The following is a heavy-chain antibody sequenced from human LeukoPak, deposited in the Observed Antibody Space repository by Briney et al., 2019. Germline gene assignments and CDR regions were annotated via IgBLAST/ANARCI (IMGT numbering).Heavy chain of an antibody. D-gene: IGHD6-13*01. Sequence: SQTLSLTCAISGDSVSSNSAAWNWVRQSPSRGLEWLGRTYYRSKWYNDYAVSVKSRITINPDTSKNQFSLQLNSVTPEDAAVYYCARGSSSWNYYYYGMDVWGQGTTVTVSS. CDR2: TYYRSKWYN. CDR3: ARGSSSWNYYYYGMDV. J-gene: IGHJ6*02. CDR1: GDSVSSNSAA. V-gene: IGHV6-1*01.